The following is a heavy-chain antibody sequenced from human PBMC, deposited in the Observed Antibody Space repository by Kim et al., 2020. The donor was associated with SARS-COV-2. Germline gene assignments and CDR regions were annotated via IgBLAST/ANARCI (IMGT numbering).Heavy chain of an antibody. CDR1: GFTFSSYA. Sequence: GGSLRLSCAASGFTFSSYAMHWVRQAPGKGLEWVAVISYDGSNKYYADSVKGRFTISRDNSKNTLYLQMNSLRAEDTAVYYCARGLEWEPPEGYWGQGTLVTVSS. D-gene: IGHD1-26*01. V-gene: IGHV3-30-3*01. CDR2: ISYDGSNK. J-gene: IGHJ4*02. CDR3: ARGLEWEPPEGY.